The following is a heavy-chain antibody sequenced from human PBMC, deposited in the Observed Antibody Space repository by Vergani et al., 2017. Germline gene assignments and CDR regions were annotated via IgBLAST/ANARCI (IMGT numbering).Heavy chain of an antibody. CDR1: GYTFTSYY. J-gene: IGHJ4*02. CDR3: ARDRMTPYYFDY. CDR2: IIPIFGTA. Sequence: QVQLVQSGAEVKKPGASVKVSCKASGYTFTSYYMHWVRQAPGQGLEWMGRIIPIFGTANYAQKFQGRVTITADESTSTAYMELSSLRSEDTAVYYCARDRMTPYYFDYWGQGTLVTVSS. D-gene: IGHD2-8*01. V-gene: IGHV1-69*18.